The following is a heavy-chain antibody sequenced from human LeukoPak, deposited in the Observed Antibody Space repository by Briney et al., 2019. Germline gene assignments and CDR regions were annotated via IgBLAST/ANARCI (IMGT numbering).Heavy chain of an antibody. D-gene: IGHD5-12*01. CDR1: GFTFKRYA. CDR2: FSGSGGGT. CDR3: AKLPDYTDAFDI. V-gene: IGHV3-23*01. J-gene: IGHJ3*02. Sequence: PGGSLRLSCAASGFTFKRYAMSWVRQAPGKGLEWVSGFSGSGGGTYYADSVKGRFTISRDNSKNTLYLQMNSLRAEDTALYYCAKLPDYTDAFDIWGQGAMVTVSS.